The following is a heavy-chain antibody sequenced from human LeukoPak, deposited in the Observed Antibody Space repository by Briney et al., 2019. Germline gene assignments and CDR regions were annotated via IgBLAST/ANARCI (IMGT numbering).Heavy chain of an antibody. CDR2: ISYDGSNK. J-gene: IGHJ3*02. Sequence: GGSLRLSCAASGFTFSSYGMQWVRQAPGKGLEWVAVISYDGSNKYYADSVKGRFTISRDNSKNTLYLQMNSLRAEDTAVYYCAKLGVATILNAFDIWGQGTMVTVSS. CDR3: AKLGVATILNAFDI. D-gene: IGHD5-24*01. V-gene: IGHV3-30*18. CDR1: GFTFSSYG.